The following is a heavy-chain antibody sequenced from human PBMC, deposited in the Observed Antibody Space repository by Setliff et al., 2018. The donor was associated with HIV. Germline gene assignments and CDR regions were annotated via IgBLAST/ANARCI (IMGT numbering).Heavy chain of an antibody. Sequence: SETLSLTCTVSGGSMSSGSYFWSWIRQPAGKGLEWIGRIYTSGSTDYNPSLKSRLTISVDTPKNQFSLKLSSVTAAGTAVYYCASHQHNFTGYYYYYYYMAVWGRGTMVTVSS. J-gene: IGHJ6*03. V-gene: IGHV4-61*02. CDR2: IYTSGST. D-gene: IGHD3-9*01. CDR1: GGSMSSGSYF. CDR3: ASHQHNFTGYYYYYYYMAV.